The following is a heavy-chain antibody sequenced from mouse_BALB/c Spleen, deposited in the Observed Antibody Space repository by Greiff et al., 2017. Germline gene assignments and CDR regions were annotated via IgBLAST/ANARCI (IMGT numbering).Heavy chain of an antibody. J-gene: IGHJ1*01. CDR1: GYTFTDYE. V-gene: IGHV1-15*01. CDR3: TRWGYFDV. Sequence: VQLQQSGAELVRPGASVTLSCKASGYTFTDYEMHWVKQTPVHGLEWIGAIDPETGGTAYNQKFKGKATLTADKSSSTAYMELRSLTSEDSAVYYCTRWGYFDVWGAGTTVTVSS. CDR2: IDPETGGT.